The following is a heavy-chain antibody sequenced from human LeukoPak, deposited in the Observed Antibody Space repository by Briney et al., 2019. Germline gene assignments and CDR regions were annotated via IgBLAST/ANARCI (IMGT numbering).Heavy chain of an antibody. V-gene: IGHV4-39*07. J-gene: IGHJ4*02. CDR2: MYYSGSM. CDR1: GGSISSSSYY. CDR3: ARGPPGPFDY. Sequence: SETLSLTCTVSGGSISSSSYYWSWIRQPPGKGLEWIGSMYYSGSMYYNPSLKSRVTISVDTSKNQFSLKLSSVTAADTAVYYCARGPPGPFDYWGQGTLVTVSS.